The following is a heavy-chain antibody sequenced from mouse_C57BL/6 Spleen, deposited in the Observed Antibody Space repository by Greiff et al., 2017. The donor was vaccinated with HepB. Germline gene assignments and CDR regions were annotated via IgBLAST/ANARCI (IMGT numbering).Heavy chain of an antibody. Sequence: QVQLQQPGAELVRPGSSVKLSCKASGYTFTSYWMHWVKQRPIQGLEWIGNIDPSDSETHYNQKFKDKATLTVDKSSSTAYMQLSSLTSEDSAVYYCARYYYGSEGGFAYWGQGTLVTVSA. CDR2: IDPSDSET. D-gene: IGHD1-1*01. J-gene: IGHJ3*01. CDR3: ARYYYGSEGGFAY. CDR1: GYTFTSYW. V-gene: IGHV1-52*01.